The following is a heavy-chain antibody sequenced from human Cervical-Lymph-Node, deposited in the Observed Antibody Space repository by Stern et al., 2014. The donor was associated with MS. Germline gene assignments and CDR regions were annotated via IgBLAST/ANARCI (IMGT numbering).Heavy chain of an antibody. CDR2: IYISGIT. Sequence: QLQLQESGPGLVKPSQTLSLTCTVSGGSMNSRPYYWNWLRQPAGKALEWIGRIYISGITNYNPSLESRVTISIDTSKNQLSLKRGFGTAADTAVYYCAREGETSDFFPFDYWGQGAQVIVSS. V-gene: IGHV4-61*02. D-gene: IGHD3/OR15-3a*01. CDR3: AREGETSDFFPFDY. J-gene: IGHJ4*02. CDR1: GGSMNSRPYY.